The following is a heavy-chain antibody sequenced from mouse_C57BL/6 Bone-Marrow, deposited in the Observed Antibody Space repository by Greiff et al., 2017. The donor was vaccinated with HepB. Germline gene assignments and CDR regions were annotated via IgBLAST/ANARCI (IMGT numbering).Heavy chain of an antibody. J-gene: IGHJ4*01. V-gene: IGHV1-81*01. CDR1: GYTFTSYG. CDR3: ARRGGGLTWGDY. Sequence: QVQLKESGAELARPGASVKLSCKASGYTFTSYGISWVKQRTGQGLEWIGEIYPRSGNTYYNEKFKGKATLTADKSSSTAYMELRSLTSEDSAVYVWARRGGGLTWGDYWGQGTSVTVSS. D-gene: IGHD1-1*02. CDR2: IYPRSGNT.